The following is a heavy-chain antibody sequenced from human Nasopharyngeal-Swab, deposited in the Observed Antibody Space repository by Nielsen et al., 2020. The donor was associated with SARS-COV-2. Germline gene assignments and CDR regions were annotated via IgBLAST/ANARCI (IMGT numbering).Heavy chain of an antibody. CDR1: GGTFSSYA. V-gene: IGHV1-69*13. CDR3: ARVAYCGGDCLLFDYYYYMDV. D-gene: IGHD2-21*01. Sequence: SVKVSCKASGGTFSSYAISWVRQAPGQGLEWMGGIIPIFGTANYAQKFQGRVTITADESTSTAYMELSSLRSEDTAVYYCARVAYCGGDCLLFDYYYYMDVWGKGTTVTVSS. CDR2: IIPIFGTA. J-gene: IGHJ6*03.